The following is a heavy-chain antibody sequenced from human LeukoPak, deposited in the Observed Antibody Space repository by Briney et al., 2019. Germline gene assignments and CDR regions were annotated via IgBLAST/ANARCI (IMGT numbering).Heavy chain of an antibody. Sequence: ASVKVSCKTSGYTFTSYDINWVRQATGQGLEWVGWMDPNSDDTGYAQKFQGRVTMTRNTSISTAYMELNSLRSEDTAVYYCAKREHSYGDFDYWGQGTLVTVSP. CDR1: GYTFTSYD. CDR3: AKREHSYGDFDY. CDR2: MDPNSDDT. V-gene: IGHV1-8*01. D-gene: IGHD5-18*01. J-gene: IGHJ4*02.